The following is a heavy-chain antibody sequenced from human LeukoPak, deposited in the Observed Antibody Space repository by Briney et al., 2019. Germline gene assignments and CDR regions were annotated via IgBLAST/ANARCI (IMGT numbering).Heavy chain of an antibody. CDR1: GYTFTDYY. D-gene: IGHD1-7*01. CDR3: VQFELDY. CDR2: INPNTGGT. V-gene: IGHV1-2*02. Sequence: ASVKVSCKTSGYTFTDYYVHWVRQAPGQGLEWMGWINPNTGGTNYAQKFQGRVTMTRDTSISTAYMDLSRLRSDDTAVYYCVQFELDYWGQGTLVTVSS. J-gene: IGHJ4*02.